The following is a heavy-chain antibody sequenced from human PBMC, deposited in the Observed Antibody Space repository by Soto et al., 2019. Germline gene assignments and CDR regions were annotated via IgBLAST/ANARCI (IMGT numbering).Heavy chain of an antibody. J-gene: IGHJ6*02. CDR3: APLSVSLSGPYGIHV. CDR2: IYYSGST. CDR1: GGSISSGDYY. Sequence: KPSETLSLTCTVSGGSISSGDYYWSWIRQPPGKGLEWIGYIYYSGSTYYNPSLKSRVTLSVDTSRNQFSVRLNSVTASDTAVYYCAPLSVSLSGPYGIHVWGQGTTVTVSS. D-gene: IGHD2-15*01. V-gene: IGHV4-30-4*01.